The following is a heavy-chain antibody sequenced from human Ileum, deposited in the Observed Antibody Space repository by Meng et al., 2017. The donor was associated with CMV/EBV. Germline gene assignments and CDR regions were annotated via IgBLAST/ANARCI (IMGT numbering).Heavy chain of an antibody. CDR1: GGSCSGSY. J-gene: IGHJ4*02. D-gene: IGHD3-9*01. Sequence: QVALHQWGAALLKPSETLSLTCAGYGGSCSGSYWNWIRQSPEKGLEWIGEINHSGSTTYNPSFTSRIIISVDTSTNQISLNMSSVTAADTAVYYCARGSSYDILTGYFDYWGQGALVTVSS. CDR2: INHSGST. CDR3: ARGSSYDILTGYFDY. V-gene: IGHV4-34*01.